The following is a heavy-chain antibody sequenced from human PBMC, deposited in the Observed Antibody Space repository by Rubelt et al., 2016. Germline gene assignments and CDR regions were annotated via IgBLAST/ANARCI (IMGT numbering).Heavy chain of an antibody. V-gene: IGHV3-33*06. CDR3: GKDSSTTVAADDF. Sequence: GGGVVQPGRSLRLSCAASGFSFRNFGMHWVRQAPGKGLDWVAVIWYDGSNKYYADSVKGRFTISRDNSKNTLDLQMNSLRHDDTAVYYCGKDSSTTVAADDFWGQGTLVTVSS. CDR2: IWYDGSNK. CDR1: GFSFRNFG. D-gene: IGHD1-1*01. J-gene: IGHJ4*02.